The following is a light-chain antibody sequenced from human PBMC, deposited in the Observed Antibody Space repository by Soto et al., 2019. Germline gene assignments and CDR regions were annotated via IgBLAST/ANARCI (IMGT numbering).Light chain of an antibody. J-gene: IGLJ2*01. V-gene: IGLV1-40*01. CDR2: GNN. CDR1: SSNIGAGYD. CDR3: HSYDSSLRVV. Sequence: QSVLTQPPSVSGAPGQTITISCTGSSSNIGAGYDVHWYQQLPGRAPKLLIYGNNNRPSGVPDRFSGSKSATSASLAITGLQAEDEADYYCHSYDSSLRVVFGGGTKLTVL.